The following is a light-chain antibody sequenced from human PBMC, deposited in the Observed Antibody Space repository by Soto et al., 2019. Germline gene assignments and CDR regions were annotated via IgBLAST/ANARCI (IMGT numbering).Light chain of an antibody. Sequence: QSVLTQPAFVSGSPGQSITISCTGTNSDVGGYNFVSWYQQHPGKVPKLMIYDVTNRPSGVSNRFSGSKSGNTASLTISGLQAEDEADYYCCSYTSSSTLVFGTGTKLTVL. CDR2: DVT. CDR3: CSYTSSSTLV. J-gene: IGLJ1*01. V-gene: IGLV2-14*01. CDR1: NSDVGGYNF.